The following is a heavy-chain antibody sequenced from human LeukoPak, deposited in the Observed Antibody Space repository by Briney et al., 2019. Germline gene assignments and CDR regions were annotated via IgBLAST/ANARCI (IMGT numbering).Heavy chain of an antibody. Sequence: GGSLRLSCAASGFTFSSYWMSWVRQAPGKGLEWVASIKQDGSEKYYVDSVKGRFTISRDNAKNSLYLQMNSLRAEDTAVYYCARGYSSGWYGVFGYWGQGTLVTVSS. CDR2: IKQDGSEK. J-gene: IGHJ4*02. D-gene: IGHD6-19*01. V-gene: IGHV3-7*01. CDR3: ARGYSSGWYGVFGY. CDR1: GFTFSSYW.